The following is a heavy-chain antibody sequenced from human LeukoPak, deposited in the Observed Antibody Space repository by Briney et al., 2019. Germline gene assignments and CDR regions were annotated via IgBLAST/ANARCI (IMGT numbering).Heavy chain of an antibody. CDR2: ISGSGGST. Sequence: PGGSLRLSCAASGFTFSNYGMHWVRQAPGKGLKWVSAISGSGGSTYYADSVKGRFTISRDNSKNTLYQQMNSLRAEDTAVYYCAKDPKGSGWYRSLLAFDIWGQGTMVTVSS. V-gene: IGHV3-23*01. D-gene: IGHD6-19*01. CDR1: GFTFSNYG. CDR3: AKDPKGSGWYRSLLAFDI. J-gene: IGHJ3*02.